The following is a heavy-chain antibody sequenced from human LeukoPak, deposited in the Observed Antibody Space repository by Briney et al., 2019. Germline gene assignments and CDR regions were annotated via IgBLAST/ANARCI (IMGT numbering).Heavy chain of an antibody. V-gene: IGHV3-30*03. CDR1: GFTFSSYG. Sequence: PGRSLRLSCAASGFTFSSYGMHWVRQAPGKGLEWVAVISYDGSNKYYADSVKGRFTISRDNSKNTLYLQMNSLRAEDTAVYYCATPTRYSSGWSPFDPWGQGTLVTVSS. J-gene: IGHJ5*02. CDR3: ATPTRYSSGWSPFDP. CDR2: ISYDGSNK. D-gene: IGHD6-19*01.